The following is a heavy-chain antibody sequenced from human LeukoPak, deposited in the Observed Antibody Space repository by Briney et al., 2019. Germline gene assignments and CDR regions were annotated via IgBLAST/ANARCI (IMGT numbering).Heavy chain of an antibody. CDR3: ARDGSSSWYSLEYFQH. V-gene: IGHV1-18*01. CDR2: ISAYNGNT. CDR1: GYTFTSYG. J-gene: IGHJ1*01. Sequence: VASVKVSCKASGYTFTSYGISWVRQAPGQGLGWMGWISAYNGNTNYAQKLQGRVTMTTDTSTSTAHMELRSLRSDDTAVYYCARDGSSSWYSLEYFQHWGQGTLVTVSS. D-gene: IGHD6-13*01.